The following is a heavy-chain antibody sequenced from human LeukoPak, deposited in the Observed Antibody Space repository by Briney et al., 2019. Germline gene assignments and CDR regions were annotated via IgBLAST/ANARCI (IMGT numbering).Heavy chain of an antibody. CDR2: IYYSGST. J-gene: IGHJ5*02. CDR1: GGSISSYY. D-gene: IGHD3-22*01. CDR3: ARGRYYDSSGYYYSTRYNWFDP. Sequence: SETLSLTCTVSGGSISSYYWSWIRQPPGKGLEWIGYIYYSGSTNYNPSLKSRVTISVDTSKNQFSLKLSSVTAADTAVYYCARGRYYDSSGYYYSTRYNWFDPWGQGTLVTVSS. V-gene: IGHV4-59*12.